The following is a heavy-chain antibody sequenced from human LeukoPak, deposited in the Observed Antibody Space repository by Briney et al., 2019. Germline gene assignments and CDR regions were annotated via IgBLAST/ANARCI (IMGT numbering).Heavy chain of an antibody. J-gene: IGHJ5*02. CDR3: ARLDIVVVPASIPAVGFDP. CDR1: GGSFNDYY. D-gene: IGHD2-2*01. Sequence: PSETLSLTCAVYGGSFNDYYWSWIRQPPGKGLEWIGEITHSGSTNYNPSLKSRVTISVDTSKNQFSLKLSSVTAADTAVYYCARLDIVVVPASIPAVGFDPWGQGTLVTVSS. V-gene: IGHV4-34*01. CDR2: ITHSGST.